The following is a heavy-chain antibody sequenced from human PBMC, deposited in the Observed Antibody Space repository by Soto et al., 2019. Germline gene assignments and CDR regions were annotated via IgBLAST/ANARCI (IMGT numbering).Heavy chain of an antibody. Sequence: PSETLSLTCTVSYGSVSSGNYYWTWIRQPPGKGLDLIGYIHSSGTTLYNPSLKSRVFISVDTSMNQFSLKLTSVTAAHTALYFCARDSLALFDSGGQGTLVPVSS. CDR3: ARDSLALFDS. CDR1: YGSVSSGNYY. D-gene: IGHD5-12*01. V-gene: IGHV4-61*01. CDR2: IHSSGTT. J-gene: IGHJ4*02.